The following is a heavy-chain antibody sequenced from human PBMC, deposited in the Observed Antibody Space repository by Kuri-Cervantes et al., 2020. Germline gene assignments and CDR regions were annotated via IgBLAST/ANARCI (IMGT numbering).Heavy chain of an antibody. Sequence: GSLRLSCTVSGGSISSYYWSWIRQPAGKGLEWIGRIYTSGSTNYNPSLKSRVTISVDKSKNQFSLKLSSVTAAGTAVYYCAREPYYGSGSYYPFDYWGQGTLVTVSS. V-gene: IGHV4-4*07. CDR3: AREPYYGSGSYYPFDY. CDR1: GGSISSYY. CDR2: IYTSGST. D-gene: IGHD3-10*01. J-gene: IGHJ4*02.